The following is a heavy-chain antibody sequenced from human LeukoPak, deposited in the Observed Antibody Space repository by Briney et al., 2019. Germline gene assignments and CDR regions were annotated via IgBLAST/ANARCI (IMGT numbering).Heavy chain of an antibody. D-gene: IGHD6-19*01. CDR1: GFTFSSYG. CDR3: ARDGGISGWFDYFDY. V-gene: IGHV3-30*03. CDR2: ISYDGSNK. J-gene: IGHJ4*02. Sequence: GGSLRLSCAASGFTFSSYGMHWVRQAPGKGLEWVAVISYDGSNKYYADSVKGRFTISRDNSKNTLYLQMNSLRAEDTAVYYCARDGGISGWFDYFDYWGQGTLVTVSS.